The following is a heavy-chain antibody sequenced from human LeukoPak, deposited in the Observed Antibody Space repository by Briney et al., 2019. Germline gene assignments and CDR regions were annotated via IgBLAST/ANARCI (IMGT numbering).Heavy chain of an antibody. D-gene: IGHD6-6*01. CDR1: GYIFTGYY. V-gene: IGHV1-2*02. CDR2: INPNSGDT. J-gene: IGHJ4*02. CDR3: ARGARPGGFDN. Sequence: GASVKVSCKASGYIFTGYYMHWVRQAPGQGLGWMGWINPNSGDTNYAQKFQGRVTMTRDMSTSTVYMELSSLRSDDTAVYYCARGARPGGFDNWGQGTLVSVSS.